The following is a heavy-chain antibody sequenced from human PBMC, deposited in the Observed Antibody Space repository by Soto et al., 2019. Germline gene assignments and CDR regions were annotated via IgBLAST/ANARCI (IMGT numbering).Heavy chain of an antibody. D-gene: IGHD3-10*01. Sequence: SVKVSCKASGGTFSSYAISWVRQAPGQGLEWMGGIIPIFGTANYAQKFQGRVTITADKSTSTAYMELGSLRSEDTAVYYCASTDAVRGWAYWGQGTLVTVSS. CDR1: GGTFSSYA. J-gene: IGHJ4*02. CDR2: IIPIFGTA. V-gene: IGHV1-69*06. CDR3: ASTDAVRGWAY.